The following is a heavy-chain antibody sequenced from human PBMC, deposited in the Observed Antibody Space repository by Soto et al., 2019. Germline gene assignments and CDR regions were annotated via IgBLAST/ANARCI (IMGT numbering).Heavy chain of an antibody. J-gene: IGHJ3*02. CDR3: APHVSCSGGSCQYDAFAI. Sequence: EVQVLESGGGLVQPGGSLRLSCEGSGFTVSSHAMTWIRQAPGKGPEWVSTVTADGGTYYADSVKGRFAMSRDTFENRVLLQMNSRGAEDTAAYYCAPHVSCSGGSCQYDAFAIRGQGTMVTVSS. CDR1: GFTVSSHA. V-gene: IGHV3-23*01. CDR2: VTADGGT. D-gene: IGHD2-15*01.